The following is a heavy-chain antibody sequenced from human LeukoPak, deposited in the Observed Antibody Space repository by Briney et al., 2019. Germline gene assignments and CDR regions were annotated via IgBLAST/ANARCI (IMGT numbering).Heavy chain of an antibody. CDR3: ARSYGDYGGVGY. J-gene: IGHJ4*02. Sequence: SETLSLTCTVSGGSLSSYYWSWIRQPPGKGLEWIGYIYYSGSTNYNPSLKSRVTISVDTSKNQFSLKLSSVTAADTAVYYCARSYGDYGGVGYWGQGTLVTVSS. V-gene: IGHV4-59*01. D-gene: IGHD4-17*01. CDR2: IYYSGST. CDR1: GGSLSSYY.